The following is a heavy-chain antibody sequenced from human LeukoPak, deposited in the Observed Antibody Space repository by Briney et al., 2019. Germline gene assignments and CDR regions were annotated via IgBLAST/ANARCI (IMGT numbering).Heavy chain of an antibody. CDR2: ISGSGGNS. J-gene: IGHJ4*02. CDR1: AFTFSNYA. V-gene: IGHV3-23*01. D-gene: IGHD6-6*01. Sequence: GASLTLSCVASAFTFSNYAMSWVRHAAGKGLEWVSAISGSGGNSYYADSVKAPFTISRDTSTNTQHLQMNSLRAEETAVYYCAKDSSSLRSWGQGTLVTV. CDR3: AKDSSSLRS.